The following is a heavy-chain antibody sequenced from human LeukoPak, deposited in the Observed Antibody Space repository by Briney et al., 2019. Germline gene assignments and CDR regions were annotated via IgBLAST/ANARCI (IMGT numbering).Heavy chain of an antibody. D-gene: IGHD3-9*01. Sequence: SETLSLTCTVSGGSISSYYWSWIRLPPGKGLEWIGYLSKSGNTNYSPSLKSRVTIFGDTSRNQFFLKLSSVTAADTAVYYCARARYVNSFYAFDIWGQGTLVTVSS. CDR1: GGSISSYY. CDR3: ARARYVNSFYAFDI. V-gene: IGHV4-59*01. J-gene: IGHJ3*02. CDR2: LSKSGNT.